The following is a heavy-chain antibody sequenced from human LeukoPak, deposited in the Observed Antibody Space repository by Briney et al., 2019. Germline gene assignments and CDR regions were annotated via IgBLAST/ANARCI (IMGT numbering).Heavy chain of an antibody. Sequence: GGSLRLSCAASGFTFSSYGMHWVRQAPGKGLEWVAVIWYDGSNRYYADSVKGRFTISRDNSKNTLYLQMNSLRAEDTAVYYCARDGSSGWYWVDYWGQGTLVTVSS. CDR1: GFTFSSYG. CDR3: ARDGSSGWYWVDY. D-gene: IGHD6-19*01. V-gene: IGHV3-33*01. J-gene: IGHJ4*02. CDR2: IWYDGSNR.